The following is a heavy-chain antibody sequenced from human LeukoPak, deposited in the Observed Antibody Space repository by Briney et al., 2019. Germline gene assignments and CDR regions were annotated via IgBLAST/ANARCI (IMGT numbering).Heavy chain of an antibody. J-gene: IGHJ6*02. Sequence: GGSLRLSCAASGFTFSSYAMSWVRQAPGKGLEWVSAISGSGGSTYYADSVKGRFTISRDNSKNTLYLQMNSLRAEDTAVYYCARGPIAAAAERYYYGMDVWGQGTTVTVSS. V-gene: IGHV3-23*01. CDR3: ARGPIAAAAERYYYGMDV. D-gene: IGHD6-6*01. CDR1: GFTFSSYA. CDR2: ISGSGGST.